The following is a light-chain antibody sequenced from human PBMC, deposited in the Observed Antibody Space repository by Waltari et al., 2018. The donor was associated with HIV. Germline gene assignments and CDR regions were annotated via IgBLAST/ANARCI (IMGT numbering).Light chain of an antibody. CDR1: QSVTTN. V-gene: IGKV3-15*01. CDR2: GAS. Sequence: EIVMTQSPATLSVSPGESAILSCRASQSVTTNLAWYQQKPGQAPRLLIYGASTRATGIPARFSGSGSGTGFTLTISSLQSEDCAIYYCQQYNNWPPEDTFGQGTKLEIK. J-gene: IGKJ2*01. CDR3: QQYNNWPPEDT.